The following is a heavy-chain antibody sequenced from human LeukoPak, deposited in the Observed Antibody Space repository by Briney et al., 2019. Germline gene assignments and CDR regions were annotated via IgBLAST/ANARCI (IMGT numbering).Heavy chain of an antibody. CDR2: INHSGST. CDR1: GGSFSGYY. D-gene: IGHD1-26*01. V-gene: IGHV4-34*01. Sequence: SETLSLTCAVHGGSFSGYYWSWIRQPPGKGLEWIGEINHSGSTNYNPSLKSRVTISVDTSKNQFSLKLSSVTAADTAVYYCVSHSSWYGRVVGATTPFGYWGQGTLVTVSS. J-gene: IGHJ4*02. CDR3: VSHSSWYGRVVGATTPFGY.